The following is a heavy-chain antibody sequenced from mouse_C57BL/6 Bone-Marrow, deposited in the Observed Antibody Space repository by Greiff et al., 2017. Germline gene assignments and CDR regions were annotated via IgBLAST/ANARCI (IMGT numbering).Heavy chain of an antibody. CDR3: ARGVWRFAY. J-gene: IGHJ3*01. Sequence: QVHVKQSGAELARPGASVKLSCKASGYTFTSYGISWVKQRTGQGLEWIGEIYPRSGNTYYNEKFKGKATLTADKSSSTAYMELRSLTSEDSAVXFCARGVWRFAYWGQGTLVTVSA. V-gene: IGHV1-81*01. CDR2: IYPRSGNT. CDR1: GYTFTSYG.